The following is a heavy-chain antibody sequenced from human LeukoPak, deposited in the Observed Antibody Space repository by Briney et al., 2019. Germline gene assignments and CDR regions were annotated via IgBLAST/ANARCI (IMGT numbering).Heavy chain of an antibody. Sequence: PGGSLRLSCAASGFTFNTYSMSWVRQAPGRGLEWVSIITGSGEGTYYADSVKGRFTISRDNSKNTLYLQMTSLRAEDTAVYYCVKPGSGSHYNPGYFDYWGQGTLVTVSS. CDR3: VKPGSGSHYNPGYFDY. V-gene: IGHV3-23*01. CDR2: ITGSGEGT. CDR1: GFTFNTYS. D-gene: IGHD3-10*01. J-gene: IGHJ4*02.